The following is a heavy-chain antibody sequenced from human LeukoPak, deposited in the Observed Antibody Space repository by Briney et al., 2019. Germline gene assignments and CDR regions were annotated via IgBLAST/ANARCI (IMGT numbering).Heavy chain of an antibody. CDR1: GFAFSNYA. CDR2: TRNKANSYTT. Sequence: GGSLRLSCAASGFAFSNYAMAWVRQAPGKGLEWVGRTRNKANSYTTEYAASVKGRFTIPRDDSKNSLYLQLNSLKTEDTAVYYCAGRGRDDYNYYFDYWGQGTLVTVSS. V-gene: IGHV3-72*01. J-gene: IGHJ4*02. D-gene: IGHD5-24*01. CDR3: AGRGRDDYNYYFDY.